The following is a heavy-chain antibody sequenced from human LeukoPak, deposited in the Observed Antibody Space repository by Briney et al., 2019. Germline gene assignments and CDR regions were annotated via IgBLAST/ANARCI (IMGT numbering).Heavy chain of an antibody. D-gene: IGHD4-23*01. Sequence: GGSLRLSCAASGFTFSSYAMSWVRQAPGKGLEWVSAISGSGGSTYYADSLKGRFTISRDNAKNSLYLQMNSLRAEDTAVYYCARGWQHLTYWGQGTLVTVSS. V-gene: IGHV3-23*01. CDR2: ISGSGGST. J-gene: IGHJ4*02. CDR1: GFTFSSYA. CDR3: ARGWQHLTY.